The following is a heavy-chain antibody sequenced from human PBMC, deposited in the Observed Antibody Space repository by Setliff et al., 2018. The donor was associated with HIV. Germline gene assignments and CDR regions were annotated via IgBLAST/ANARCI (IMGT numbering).Heavy chain of an antibody. CDR3: ASTYCGGDCYSRYFQH. Sequence: PSETLSLTCAVYGASFSGYYWSWIRQPPGKGLEWIGEINLSRSTDYNPSLKSRVTISVDTSKNQFSLRLSPVTAGDTAVYYCASTYCGGDCYSRYFQHWGQGTLVTVSS. D-gene: IGHD2-21*02. J-gene: IGHJ1*01. CDR1: GASFSGYY. CDR2: INLSRST. V-gene: IGHV4-34*01.